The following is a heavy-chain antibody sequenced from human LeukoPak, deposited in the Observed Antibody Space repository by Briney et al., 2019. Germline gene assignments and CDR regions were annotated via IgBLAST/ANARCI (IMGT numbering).Heavy chain of an antibody. J-gene: IGHJ3*02. Sequence: SETLSLTCTVSGGSISSYYWSWIRQPPGKGLEWIGYIYYSGSTYYNPSLKSRVTISVDTSKNQFSLKLSSVTAADTAVYYCARVGATSHDAFDIWGQGTMVTVSS. V-gene: IGHV4-59*08. CDR3: ARVGATSHDAFDI. CDR1: GGSISSYY. D-gene: IGHD1-26*01. CDR2: IYYSGST.